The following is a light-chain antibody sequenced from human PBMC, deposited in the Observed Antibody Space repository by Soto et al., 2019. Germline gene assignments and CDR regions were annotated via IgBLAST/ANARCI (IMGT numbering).Light chain of an antibody. CDR3: LQYHNLWA. Sequence: IVMTQSPATLSVSPGERATLSCRASQNIYSNIAWYQQRPGQAPRLLIYRASTRATGVPARFSGSGSGTEFTLTISSQQSEDFTVYSCLQYHNLWAFGQGTKVEIK. J-gene: IGKJ1*01. CDR1: QNIYSN. V-gene: IGKV3-15*01. CDR2: RAS.